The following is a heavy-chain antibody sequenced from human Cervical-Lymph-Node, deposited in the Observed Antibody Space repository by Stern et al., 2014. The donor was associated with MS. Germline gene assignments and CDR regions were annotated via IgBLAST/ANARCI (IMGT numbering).Heavy chain of an antibody. Sequence: QLVQSGAEVKKPGASVKVSCKASGYTFTSHYMHWVRQAPGQGLEWVGIINTSGDSASYAQKLQGRVTMTRDTSTSTVYMELSSLRSEDTAVYYCASGTGSKRPTGNYWGQGTLVTVSS. CDR1: GYTFTSHY. CDR3: ASGTGSKRPTGNY. V-gene: IGHV1-46*01. J-gene: IGHJ4*02. D-gene: IGHD3/OR15-3a*01. CDR2: INTSGDSA.